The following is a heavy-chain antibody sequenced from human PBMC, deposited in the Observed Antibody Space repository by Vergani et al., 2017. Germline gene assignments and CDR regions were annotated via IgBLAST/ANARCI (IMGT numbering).Heavy chain of an antibody. CDR1: GGSISSYY. CDR2: IYYSGTT. Sequence: QVQLQESGPGLVKPSETLSLTCTVSGGSISSYYWSWIRQPPGKGLEWIGYIYYSGTTNYNPSLTSRVTISVDTSKNQFSLKLGSVTAADTAVYYCARDWHRDYDFWSGYGHAFDIWGQGTMVTVSS. D-gene: IGHD3-3*01. CDR3: ARDWHRDYDFWSGYGHAFDI. J-gene: IGHJ3*02. V-gene: IGHV4-59*01.